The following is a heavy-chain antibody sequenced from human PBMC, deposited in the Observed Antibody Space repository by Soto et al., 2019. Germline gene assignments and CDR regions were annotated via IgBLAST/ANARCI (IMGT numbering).Heavy chain of an antibody. J-gene: IGHJ6*02. CDR1: GYTFTSYD. CDR2: MNPNSGNT. D-gene: IGHD6-19*01. CDR3: ARGWLVHYYYGMDV. V-gene: IGHV1-8*01. Sequence: GASVKVSCKASGYTFTSYDINWVRQATGQGLEWMGWMNPNSGNTGYAQKFQGRVTMTRNTSIRTAYMELSSLRSEDTAVYYCARGWLVHYYYGMDVWGQGTTVTVSS.